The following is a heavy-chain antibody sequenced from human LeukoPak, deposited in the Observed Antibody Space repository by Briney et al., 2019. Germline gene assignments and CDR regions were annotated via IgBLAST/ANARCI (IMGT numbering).Heavy chain of an antibody. J-gene: IGHJ5*02. CDR2: IYYSGST. CDR3: ARAYGWSDSSGYHSS. Sequence: PSETLSLTCTVSGGSISSYYWSWIRQPPGKGLEWSGYIYYSGSTNYNPSLKSRVTISVDTSKNQFSLKLSSVTAADTAVYYCARAYGWSDSSGYHSSWGQGTLVTVSS. D-gene: IGHD3-22*01. V-gene: IGHV4-59*01. CDR1: GGSISSYY.